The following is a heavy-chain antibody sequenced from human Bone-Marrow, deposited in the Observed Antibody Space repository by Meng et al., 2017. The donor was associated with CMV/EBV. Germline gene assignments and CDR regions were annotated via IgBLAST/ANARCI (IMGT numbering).Heavy chain of an antibody. CDR2: IKQDGSEK. Sequence: GGSLRLSCAASGFTFSSYWMSWVRQAPGKGLEWVANIKQDGSEKYYVDSVKGRFTISRDNAKNSLYLQMNSLRAEDTAVYYCALMATTVYYYGMDVWGQGTTV. CDR1: GFTFSSYW. D-gene: IGHD5-24*01. CDR3: ALMATTVYYYGMDV. V-gene: IGHV3-7*01. J-gene: IGHJ6*01.